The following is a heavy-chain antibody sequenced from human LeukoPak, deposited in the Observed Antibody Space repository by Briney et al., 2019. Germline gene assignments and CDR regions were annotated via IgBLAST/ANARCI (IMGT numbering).Heavy chain of an antibody. V-gene: IGHV4-39*01. CDR1: GGSISSSSYY. CDR2: IYYSGST. Sequence: PSETLSLTCTVSGGSISSSSYYWGWIRQPPGKGLEWIGSIYYSGSTYYNPSLKSRVTISVDTSKNQFSLKLSSVTAADTAAYYCARLWDGYNLYYFDYWGQGTLVTVSS. CDR3: ARLWDGYNLYYFDY. D-gene: IGHD5-24*01. J-gene: IGHJ4*02.